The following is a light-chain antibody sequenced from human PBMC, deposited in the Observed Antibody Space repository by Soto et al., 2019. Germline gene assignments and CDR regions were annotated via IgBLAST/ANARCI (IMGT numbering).Light chain of an antibody. Sequence: DVVMTQSPLSLPVTLGQPASISCRSSQSLVYSDGNTYLSWFQQRPGQSPRRLIYKVSDRDSGVPDRFSGSGSVTDFALKISRLEAGDVGVYYCMQGSHRPLTFGGGTKVEIK. V-gene: IGKV2-30*01. CDR2: KVS. CDR1: QSLVYSDGNTY. CDR3: MQGSHRPLT. J-gene: IGKJ4*01.